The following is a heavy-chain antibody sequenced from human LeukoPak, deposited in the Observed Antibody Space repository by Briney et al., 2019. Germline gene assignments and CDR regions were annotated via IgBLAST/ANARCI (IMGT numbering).Heavy chain of an antibody. CDR3: ARLGYYYYYMDV. J-gene: IGHJ6*03. Sequence: GASLQISCEGSGSIFTSYWSGWGRQVPGEGVEWMGIIYPGVSDTRYSPSFQGQVTISADKSISTAYLQWSSLKASDTAMYYCARLGYYYYYMDVWGKGTTVTVSS. V-gene: IGHV5-51*01. CDR1: GSIFTSYW. CDR2: IYPGVSDT.